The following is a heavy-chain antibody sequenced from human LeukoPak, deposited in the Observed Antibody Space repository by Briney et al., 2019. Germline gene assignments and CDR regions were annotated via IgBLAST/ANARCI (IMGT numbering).Heavy chain of an antibody. CDR1: GGSISSGGYY. D-gene: IGHD3-10*01. J-gene: IGHJ4*02. Sequence: SQTLSLTCTVSGGSISSGGYYWSWIRQPPGKGLEWIGYIYHSGSTYYNPSLKSRVTISVDRSKNQFSLKLSSVTAADTAVYYCAREDYGSGSPPGYWGQGTLVTVSS. CDR2: IYHSGST. V-gene: IGHV4-30-2*01. CDR3: AREDYGSGSPPGY.